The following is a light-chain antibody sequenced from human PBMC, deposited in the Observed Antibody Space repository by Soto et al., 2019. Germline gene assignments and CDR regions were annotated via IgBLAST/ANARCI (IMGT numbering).Light chain of an antibody. CDR1: SSDVGGYNL. CDR3: CSCVGGNTWL. CDR2: EGS. Sequence: QSVLTQPASVSGSPGQSITISCTGTSSDVGGYNLVSWYQQHPGKAPKVMIYEGSKRPSGVSYRFSGSKSGNTASLTISGLQAEDEADYYCCSCVGGNTWLFGGGTELTVL. V-gene: IGLV2-23*01. J-gene: IGLJ2*01.